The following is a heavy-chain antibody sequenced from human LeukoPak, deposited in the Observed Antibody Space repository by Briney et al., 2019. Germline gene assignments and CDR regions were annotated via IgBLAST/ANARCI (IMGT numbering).Heavy chain of an antibody. CDR2: ISYDGSNK. D-gene: IGHD3-10*01. J-gene: IGHJ4*02. CDR1: GFTFSSYA. V-gene: IGHV3-30-3*01. CDR3: ARDRFGAFDY. Sequence: GGSLRLSCAASGFTFSSYAMHWVRQAPGKGLKWVAVISYDGSNKYYADSVKGRFTISRDNSKNTLYLQMNSLRAEDTAVYYCARDRFGAFDYWGQGTLVTVSS.